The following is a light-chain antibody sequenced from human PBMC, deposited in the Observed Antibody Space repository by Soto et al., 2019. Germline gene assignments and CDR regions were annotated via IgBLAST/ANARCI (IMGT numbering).Light chain of an antibody. CDR3: QQYKSSILT. CDR2: RAS. Sequence: DIQMTQSPSTLSASVGDRVTITCRASQSISSWLAWYQQKPGKAPKLLIYRASNLESGVPSRFTGSGSGTEFNLTISRLQPDDFATYYCQQYKSSILTFGPGTKVDIK. CDR1: QSISSW. V-gene: IGKV1-5*03. J-gene: IGKJ3*01.